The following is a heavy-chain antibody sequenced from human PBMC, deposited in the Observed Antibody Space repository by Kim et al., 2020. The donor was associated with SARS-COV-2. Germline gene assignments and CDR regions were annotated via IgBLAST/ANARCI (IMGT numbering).Heavy chain of an antibody. V-gene: IGHV4-31*03. CDR2: IYYSGST. CDR3: ARDVRGRARFDP. J-gene: IGHJ5*02. D-gene: IGHD3-10*01. CDR1: GGSISSGGYY. Sequence: SETLSLTCTVSGGSISSGGYYWSWIRQHPGKGLEWIGYIYYSGSTYYNPSLKSRVTISVDTSKNQFSLKLSSVTAADTAVYYCARDVRGRARFDPWGQGTLVTVSS.